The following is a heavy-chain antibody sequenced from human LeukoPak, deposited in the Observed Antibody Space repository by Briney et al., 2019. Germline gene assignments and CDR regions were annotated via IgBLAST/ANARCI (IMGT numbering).Heavy chain of an antibody. D-gene: IGHD3-10*01. Sequence: PGGSLRPSCAASGFIFSNYAMSWVRQAPGKGLEWVSSFDTLDGLTNYAESAKRRFTISRDNSKNTLYLQMNSLTAEDTAVYYCAKPFSFGSDSSYQAFDSWGQGTLVTVSS. J-gene: IGHJ4*02. CDR3: AKPFSFGSDSSYQAFDS. CDR1: GFIFSNYA. CDR2: FDTLDGLT. V-gene: IGHV3-23*01.